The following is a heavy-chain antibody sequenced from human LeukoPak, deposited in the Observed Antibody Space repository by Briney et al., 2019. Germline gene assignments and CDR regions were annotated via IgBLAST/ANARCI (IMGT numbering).Heavy chain of an antibody. CDR2: INPNSGDT. J-gene: IGHJ4*02. CDR3: ASRGGSGKYDFDF. D-gene: IGHD3-10*01. Sequence: ASVKVSFTASGYTFTGYFMHWVRQAPGQGLEWMGWINPNSGDTNYAQKFQGRVTMTRDTSVSTAYLELSSLRYDDTAVYYCASRGGSGKYDFDFWGQGTLVTVSS. V-gene: IGHV1-2*02. CDR1: GYTFTGYF.